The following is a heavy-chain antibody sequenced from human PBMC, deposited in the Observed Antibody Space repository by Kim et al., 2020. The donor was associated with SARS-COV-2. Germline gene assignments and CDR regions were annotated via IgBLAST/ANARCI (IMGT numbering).Heavy chain of an antibody. Sequence: ASVKVSCKASGYTFTGYYMHWVRQAPGQGLEWMRWINPNSGGTNYAQKFQGRVTMTRDTSISTAYMELSRLRSDDTAVYYCARDRLAHFTIFGVVKVRLYYYYMDVWGKGTTVTVSS. CDR3: ARDRLAHFTIFGVVKVRLYYYYMDV. V-gene: IGHV1-2*02. J-gene: IGHJ6*03. CDR2: INPNSGGT. D-gene: IGHD3-3*01. CDR1: GYTFTGYY.